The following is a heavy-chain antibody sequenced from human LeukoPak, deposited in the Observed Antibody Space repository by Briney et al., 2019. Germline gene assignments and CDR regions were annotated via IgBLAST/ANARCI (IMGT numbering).Heavy chain of an antibody. Sequence: ASVKVSCKASGYTFTSYGISWVRQAPGQGLEWMGWISAYNGNTNYAQKLQGRVTTTTDTSTSTAYMELRSLRSDDTAVYYCAILLHRGHYYYYGMDVWGQGTTVTVSS. CDR1: GYTFTSYG. CDR2: ISAYNGNT. CDR3: AILLHRGHYYYYGMDV. J-gene: IGHJ6*02. V-gene: IGHV1-18*01. D-gene: IGHD2-15*01.